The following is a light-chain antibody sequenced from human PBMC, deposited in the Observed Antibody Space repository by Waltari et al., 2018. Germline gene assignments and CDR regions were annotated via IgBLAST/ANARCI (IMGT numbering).Light chain of an antibody. J-gene: IGLJ3*02. CDR3: AAWDDSLNGWV. Sequence: QSVLTQPPSASGTPGQRVTIPCSGSSSKIGSNTVNWYQQPPGTAPKLLIYRNNQRPSGVPDRFSGSKSGTSASLAISGLQSEDEADYYCAAWDDSLNGWVFGGGTKLTVL. V-gene: IGLV1-44*01. CDR1: SSKIGSNT. CDR2: RNN.